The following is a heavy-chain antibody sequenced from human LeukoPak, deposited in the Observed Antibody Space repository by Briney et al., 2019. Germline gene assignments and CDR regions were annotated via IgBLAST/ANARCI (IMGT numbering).Heavy chain of an antibody. CDR2: VDPEDGET. D-gene: IGHD1-26*01. V-gene: IGHV1-69-2*01. CDR1: GYTFTDYY. Sequence: ASVKLSCKVSGYTFTDYYMHWVQQAPGKGLEWMGLVDPEDGETIYAEKFQGRVTITADTSTDTAYMELGSLRSEDTAVYYCATSGSYYGGAFDIWGQGTMVTVSS. J-gene: IGHJ3*02. CDR3: ATSGSYYGGAFDI.